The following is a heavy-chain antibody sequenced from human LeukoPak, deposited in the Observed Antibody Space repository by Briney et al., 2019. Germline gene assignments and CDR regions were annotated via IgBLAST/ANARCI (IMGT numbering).Heavy chain of an antibody. CDR2: MNPNSGNT. D-gene: IGHD5-24*01. CDR3: ARAKVDNFKRWLQLKGEYYFDY. CDR1: GYTFTSYD. J-gene: IGHJ4*02. V-gene: IGHV1-8*01. Sequence: ASVKVSCKASGYTFTSYDINWVRQATGQGLEWMGWMNPNSGNTGYAQKFQGRVTMTRNTSISTAYMELRSLRSEDTAVYYCARAKVDNFKRWLQLKGEYYFDYWGQGTLVTVSS.